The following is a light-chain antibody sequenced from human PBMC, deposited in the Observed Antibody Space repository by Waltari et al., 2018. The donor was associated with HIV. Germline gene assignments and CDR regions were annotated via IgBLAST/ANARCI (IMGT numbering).Light chain of an antibody. CDR3: SSYSGGNNFDVV. CDR2: EVR. V-gene: IGLV2-8*01. Sequence: QSALTQPPSASGSPGHSVTISCTGTSNDVGGYNYVSGYQQHPGKAPKLMIYEVRERPSGVPARFSGSKSGNTASLTVSWLQAEDEADYYCSSYSGGNNFDVVFGGGTKLTVL. CDR1: SNDVGGYNY. J-gene: IGLJ2*01.